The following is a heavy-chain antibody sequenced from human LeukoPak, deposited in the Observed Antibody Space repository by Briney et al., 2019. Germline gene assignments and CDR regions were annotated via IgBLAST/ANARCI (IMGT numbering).Heavy chain of an antibody. Sequence: PGGSLRLSCAASGFTFSSYAMHWVRQAPGKGLEWVAVISYDGSNKYYADSVKGRFTISRDNSKNTLYLQMSSLRAEDTAVYYCARGTYDRSGYPLFRKWGQGTLVIVSS. CDR2: ISYDGSNK. CDR1: GFTFSSYA. CDR3: ARGTYDRSGYPLFRK. V-gene: IGHV3-30-3*01. J-gene: IGHJ1*01. D-gene: IGHD3-22*01.